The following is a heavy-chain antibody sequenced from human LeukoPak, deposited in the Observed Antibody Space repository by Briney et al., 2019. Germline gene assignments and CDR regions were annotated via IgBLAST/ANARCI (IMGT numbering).Heavy chain of an antibody. D-gene: IGHD6-13*01. J-gene: IGHJ3*02. V-gene: IGHV1-8*01. CDR1: GYTFTSYD. CDR3: ARGPLAAAGANDAFDI. CDR2: MNPNSGNT. Sequence: ASVKVSCKASGYTFTSYDINWVQQATGQGLEWMGWMNPNSGNTGYAQKFQGRVTMTRNTSISTAYMELSSLRSEDTAVYYCARGPLAAAGANDAFDIWGQGTMVTVSS.